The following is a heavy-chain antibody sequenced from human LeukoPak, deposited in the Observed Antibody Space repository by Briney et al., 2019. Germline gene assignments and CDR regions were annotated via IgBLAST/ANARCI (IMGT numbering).Heavy chain of an antibody. J-gene: IGHJ6*03. V-gene: IGHV3-21*04. CDR2: ISSSSSYI. CDR1: GFTFSSYS. D-gene: IGHD2-15*01. CDR3: ARVLRYCSGGNCYSGGLGYMDV. Sequence: GGSLRLSCAASGFTFSSYSINWVRQAPGKGLEWVSSISSSSSYIYYADSVKGRFTISRDNAKNSLYLQMNSLRAEDTAVYYCARVLRYCSGGNCYSGGLGYMDVWGKGTTVTISS.